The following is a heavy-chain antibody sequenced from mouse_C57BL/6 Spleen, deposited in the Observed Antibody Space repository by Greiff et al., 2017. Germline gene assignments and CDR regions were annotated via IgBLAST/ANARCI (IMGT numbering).Heavy chain of an antibody. CDR3: ARGASSGYDY. V-gene: IGHV1-52*01. CDR1: GYTFTSYW. D-gene: IGHD3-2*02. Sequence: QVQLQQSGAELVRPGSSVKLSCKASGYTFTSYWMHWVKQRPIQGLEWIGNIDPSDSETHYNQKFKDKATLTVDKSSSTAYMQLSSLTSEDSAVYYCARGASSGYDYWGQGTTLTVSS. CDR2: IDPSDSET. J-gene: IGHJ2*01.